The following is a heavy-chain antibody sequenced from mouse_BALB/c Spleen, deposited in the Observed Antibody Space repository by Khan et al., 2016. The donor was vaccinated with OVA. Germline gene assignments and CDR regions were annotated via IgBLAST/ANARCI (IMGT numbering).Heavy chain of an antibody. CDR2: IYPGTDNS. J-gene: IGHJ2*01. Sequence: QVQLKESGAELVRPGASVKLSCKTSGYIFTNYWIHWVKQRSGQGLEWIARIYPGTDNSYYNEKLKDRATLTADKSSSTVYMQLSSPKSEDSAVLCCAREEALYYFDYWGQGTTLTVSS. CDR1: GYIFTNYW. CDR3: AREEALYYFDY. D-gene: IGHD3-2*02. V-gene: IGHV1-76*01.